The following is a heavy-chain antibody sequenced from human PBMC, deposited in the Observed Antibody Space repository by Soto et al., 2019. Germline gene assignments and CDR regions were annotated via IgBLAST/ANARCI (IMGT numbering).Heavy chain of an antibody. J-gene: IGHJ6*02. D-gene: IGHD3-3*01. CDR1: GFTFSSYA. V-gene: IGHV3-23*01. CDR2: ISGSGGST. CDR3: ARDVRFLEWLSIYYYYGMDV. Sequence: GGSLRLSCAASGFTFSSYAMSWVRQAPGKGLEWVSAISGSGGSTYYADSVKGRFTISRDNSKNTLYLQMNSLRAEDTAVYYCARDVRFLEWLSIYYYYGMDVWGQGTTVTVSS.